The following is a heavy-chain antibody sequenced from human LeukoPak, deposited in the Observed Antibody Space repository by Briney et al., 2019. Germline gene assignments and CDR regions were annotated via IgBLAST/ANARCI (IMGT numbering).Heavy chain of an antibody. V-gene: IGHV1-18*01. CDR3: ARAIGVEEYFDY. CDR1: GYTFTSYG. J-gene: IGHJ4*02. D-gene: IGHD3-22*01. CDR2: IGASIGNT. Sequence: GASVKVSCKASGYTFTSYGISWVRQAPGQGLEGRGWIGASIGNTNYAQNLQGRVNITTDTSPRTANMELRSLRSDDTAVYFCARAIGVEEYFDYWGQGTLVTVSS.